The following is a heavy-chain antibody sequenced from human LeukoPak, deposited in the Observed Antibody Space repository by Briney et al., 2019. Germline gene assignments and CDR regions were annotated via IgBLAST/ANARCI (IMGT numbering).Heavy chain of an antibody. Sequence: GASVKVSCKAFGYTFTSNYMHWVRQAPGQGPEWMGVISPSGGSTTYAQKFQGRVTLTRDMSTSTDYLEPSSLRSEDTAVYYCARDLGQYSSSWYFSDYWGQGTLVTVSS. J-gene: IGHJ4*02. D-gene: IGHD6-13*01. CDR3: ARDLGQYSSSWYFSDY. CDR2: ISPSGGST. CDR1: GYTFTSNY. V-gene: IGHV1-46*01.